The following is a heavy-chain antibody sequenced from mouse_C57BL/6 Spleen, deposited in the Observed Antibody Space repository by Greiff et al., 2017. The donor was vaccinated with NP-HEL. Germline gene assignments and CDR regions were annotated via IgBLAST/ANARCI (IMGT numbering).Heavy chain of an antibody. Sequence: EVKLMESGPGLVKPSQSLSLTCSVTGYSITSGYYWTWIRQFPGNKLEWMGYISYDGSNNYNPSLKNRISITRDTSKNQFFLKLNSVTTEDTATYYCASYDYDGFDYWGQGTTLTVSS. CDR3: ASYDYDGFDY. CDR2: ISYDGSN. D-gene: IGHD2-4*01. CDR1: GYSITSGYY. V-gene: IGHV3-6*01. J-gene: IGHJ2*01.